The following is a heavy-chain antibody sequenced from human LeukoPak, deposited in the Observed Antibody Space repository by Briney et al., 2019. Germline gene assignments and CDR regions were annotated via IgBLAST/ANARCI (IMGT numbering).Heavy chain of an antibody. D-gene: IGHD3-9*01. CDR1: GFTFSSYA. V-gene: IGHV3-23*01. CDR2: ISGSGGST. Sequence: PGGSLRLSCAASGFTFSSYAMSWVRQAPGKGLEWVSAISGSGGSTYFADSVKGRFTISRDNSKNTLYLQMNSLRAEDTAVYYCAKADYDILTAHIGRWFDPWGQGTLVTVSS. CDR3: AKADYDILTAHIGRWFDP. J-gene: IGHJ5*02.